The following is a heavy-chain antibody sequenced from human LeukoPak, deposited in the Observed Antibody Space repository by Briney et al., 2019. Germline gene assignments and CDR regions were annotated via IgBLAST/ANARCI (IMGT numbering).Heavy chain of an antibody. J-gene: IGHJ4*02. D-gene: IGHD6-13*01. CDR1: GFIFSSYG. Sequence: GGSLRLSCAASGFIFSSYGMHWVRQAPGKGLEWVAFIRYDGNNTYYADSVKGRFTISRDNSKNTLYLQMNSLRGEDTAVYYCAKGYSSSWYPLWGQGTLVTVSS. CDR3: AKGYSSSWYPL. CDR2: IRYDGNNT. V-gene: IGHV3-30*02.